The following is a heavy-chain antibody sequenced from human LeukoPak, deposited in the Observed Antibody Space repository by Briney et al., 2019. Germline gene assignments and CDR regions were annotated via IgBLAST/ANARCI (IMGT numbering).Heavy chain of an antibody. D-gene: IGHD4-17*01. J-gene: IGHJ4*02. CDR1: GFTFINYG. CDR3: ANYGDYQYFDY. Sequence: PGGSLRLSRAASGFTFINYGMHWVRQAPGKGLEWVAVISYDGTNKYYADSVKGRFTISRDNSKNTLYLQMNSLKTDDAAVYYCANYGDYQYFDYWGQGTPVTVSS. V-gene: IGHV3-30*18. CDR2: ISYDGTNK.